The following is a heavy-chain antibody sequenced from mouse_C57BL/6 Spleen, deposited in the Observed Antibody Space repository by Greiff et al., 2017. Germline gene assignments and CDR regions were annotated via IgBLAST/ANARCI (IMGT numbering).Heavy chain of an antibody. CDR2: IYPRSGNT. CDR1: GYTFTSYG. D-gene: IGHD2-4*01. CDR3: GLIYYDYDRGFDY. V-gene: IGHV1-81*01. J-gene: IGHJ2*01. Sequence: QVQLQQSGAELARPGASVKLSCKASGYTFTSYGISWVKQRTGQGLEWIGEIYPRSGNTYYNEKFKGKATLTAAKSSSTAYMELRSLTSEDSAVYFCGLIYYDYDRGFDYWGQGTTLTVSS.